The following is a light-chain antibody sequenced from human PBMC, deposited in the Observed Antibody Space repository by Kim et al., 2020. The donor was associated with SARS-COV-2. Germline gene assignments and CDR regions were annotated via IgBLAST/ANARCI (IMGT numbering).Light chain of an antibody. Sequence: DIVLTQSPGTLSLSPGERATLSCRASQSVSSNYLAWYQLKPGQAPRLLIYGASSRATGIPDRFSGSGSGTDFTLTVSRLEPEDFAVYYCQQYGTSPWTFGQGTKVDIK. V-gene: IGKV3-20*01. J-gene: IGKJ1*01. CDR2: GAS. CDR1: QSVSSNY. CDR3: QQYGTSPWT.